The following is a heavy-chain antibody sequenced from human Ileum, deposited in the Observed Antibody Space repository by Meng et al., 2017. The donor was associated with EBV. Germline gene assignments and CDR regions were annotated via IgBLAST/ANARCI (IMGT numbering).Heavy chain of an antibody. CDR2: INPGIGST. J-gene: IGHJ4*02. D-gene: IGHD2-15*01. CDR3: AREEGGRFDS. CDR1: GYKFDDYT. V-gene: IGHV1-3*01. Sequence: QVQLVPAGDDMEKPGASVAISCKASGYKFDDYTIQWLRQAPGQRLEWLGWINPGIGSTYDSKTIRGRLTITMDTSASTVYMRLTSLTSEDTAVYYCAREEGGRFDSWGQGTLVTVSS.